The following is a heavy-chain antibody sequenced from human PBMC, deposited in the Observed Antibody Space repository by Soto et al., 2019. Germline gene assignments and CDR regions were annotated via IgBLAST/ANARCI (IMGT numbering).Heavy chain of an antibody. V-gene: IGHV3-33*01. Sequence: QVQLVESGGGVVPPGRSLRLSCAASGFTFSSYGMHWVRQAPGKGLEWVAVIWYDGSNKYYADSVKGRFTISRDNSKNTLYLQMNSLRAEDTAVYYCARDGTTPNNYYGSGSYAFDIWGQGTMVTVSS. CDR1: GFTFSSYG. CDR3: ARDGTTPNNYYGSGSYAFDI. D-gene: IGHD3-10*01. J-gene: IGHJ3*02. CDR2: IWYDGSNK.